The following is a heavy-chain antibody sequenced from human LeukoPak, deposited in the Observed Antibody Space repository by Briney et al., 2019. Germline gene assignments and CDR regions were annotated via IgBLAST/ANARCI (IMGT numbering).Heavy chain of an antibody. J-gene: IGHJ4*02. CDR2: INTNTGNP. D-gene: IGHD3-10*01. Sequence: GASVKVSCKPSGYTFNKYAINWVRQAPGQGLEWMGWINTNTGNPSYARDFTGRFVFSLDTSVNSAFLQINNLKAEDTAFYYFTLGSYWGQGTLVTVSS. V-gene: IGHV7-4-1*02. CDR3: TLGSY. CDR1: GYTFNKYA.